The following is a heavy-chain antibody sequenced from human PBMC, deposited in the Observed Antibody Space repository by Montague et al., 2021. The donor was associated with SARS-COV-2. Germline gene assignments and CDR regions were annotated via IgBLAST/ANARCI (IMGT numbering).Heavy chain of an antibody. CDR1: GGSISSSSYY. Sequence: SETLSLTCTVSGGSISSSSYYWGWIRQPPGKGLEWIGSIYYSGSTNYNPSLKSRVTISVDTYKNQFSLKLGSVTAADTAEYYCARGVKRWLQRPRWLGVDYFDYWGQGTLVTVSS. J-gene: IGHJ4*02. V-gene: IGHV4-39*07. CDR3: ARGVKRWLQRPRWLGVDYFDY. D-gene: IGHD5-24*01. CDR2: IYYSGST.